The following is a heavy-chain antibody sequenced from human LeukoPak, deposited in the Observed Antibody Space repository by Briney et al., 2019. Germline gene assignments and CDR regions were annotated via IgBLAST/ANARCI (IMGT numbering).Heavy chain of an antibody. CDR3: ARDLVVVTAIPIYFDY. CDR2: IYYSGST. CDR1: GGSIRSSSSY. D-gene: IGHD2-21*02. Sequence: SETLSLTCTVSGGSIRSSSSYWGWIRQPPGKGLEWIGSIYYSGSTYYNPSLKSRVTISVDTSKNQLSLKLSSVTAADTAVYYCARDLVVVTAIPIYFDYWGQGTLVTVSS. V-gene: IGHV4-39*07. J-gene: IGHJ4*02.